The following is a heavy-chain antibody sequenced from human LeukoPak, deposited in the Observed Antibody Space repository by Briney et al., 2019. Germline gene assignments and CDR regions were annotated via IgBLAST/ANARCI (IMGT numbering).Heavy chain of an antibody. CDR1: GXSFSTYC. V-gene: IGHV5-51*01. CDR3: ARRRSLTYYGMDV. Sequence: LGESLKISFKGSGXSFSTYCIGWVRQMPGKGLEWMGIIYPGDSDTRYSPSSQGQVTISADKSISTAYLQWSSLKASDTAMYYCARRRSLTYYGMDVWGQGTTVTVSS. J-gene: IGHJ6*02. CDR2: IYPGDSDT. D-gene: IGHD4/OR15-4a*01.